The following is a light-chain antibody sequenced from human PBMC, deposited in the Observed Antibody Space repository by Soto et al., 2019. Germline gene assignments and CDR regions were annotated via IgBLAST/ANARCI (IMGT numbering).Light chain of an antibody. J-gene: IGLJ1*01. V-gene: IGLV1-40*01. CDR3: KPHEKGLSAYV. CDR1: SSNVGADSD. Sequence: QTALTQPPSVSGAPGQRVTISCTGSSSNVGADSDVHWYQQLPGTAPKLLIYDNTNRPSGVPDRFSGSKSGTSASLAITGLQAQDEANNYCKPHEKGLSAYVFGTGTKVTVL. CDR2: DNT.